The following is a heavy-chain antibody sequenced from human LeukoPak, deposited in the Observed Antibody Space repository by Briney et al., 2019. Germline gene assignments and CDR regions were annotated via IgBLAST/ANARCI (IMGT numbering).Heavy chain of an antibody. V-gene: IGHV3-21*01. CDR1: GFTFSSYS. Sequence: GGSLRLSCAASGFTFSSYSMNWVRQAPGKGLEWVSSISSSSSYIYYADSVKGRFTISRDNAKNSPYLQMNSLRAEDTAVYYCARAAGHRRANYYMDVWGKGTTVTVSS. CDR3: ARAAGHRRANYYMDV. J-gene: IGHJ6*03. CDR2: ISSSSSYI.